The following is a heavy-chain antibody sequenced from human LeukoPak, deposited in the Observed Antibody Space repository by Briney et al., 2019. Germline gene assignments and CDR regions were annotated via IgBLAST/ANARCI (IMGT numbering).Heavy chain of an antibody. D-gene: IGHD3-9*01. V-gene: IGHV1-2*03. CDR1: GYTFTGYY. Sequence: LGASVKVSCKASGYTFTGYYMHWVRQAPGQGLEWMGWINPNSGGTNYAQKFQGRVTMTRDTSISTAYMELSRLRSDDTAVYYCARSYDILTGYHLDYWGQGTLVTVYS. CDR2: INPNSGGT. J-gene: IGHJ4*02. CDR3: ARSYDILTGYHLDY.